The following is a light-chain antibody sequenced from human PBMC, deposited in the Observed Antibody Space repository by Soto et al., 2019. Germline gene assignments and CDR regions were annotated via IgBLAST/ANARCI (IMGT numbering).Light chain of an antibody. CDR3: QTWGTTV. CDR1: SGHSSYA. Sequence: QLVLTQSPSASASLGASVKLTCTLSSGHSSYAIAWHQQQPEKGPRYLMKLNSDGSHSKGDGIPDRFSGSSSGAERYLTISSLQSEDEADYYCQTWGTTVFGGGTKLTVL. V-gene: IGLV4-69*01. J-gene: IGLJ2*01. CDR2: LNSDGSH.